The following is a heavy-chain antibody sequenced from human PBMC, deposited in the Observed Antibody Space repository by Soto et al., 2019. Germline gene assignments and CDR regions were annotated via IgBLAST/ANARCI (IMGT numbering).Heavy chain of an antibody. V-gene: IGHV5-51*01. CDR1: GYSLTSYW. Sequence: PGESLKISCKGSGYSLTSYWIGWVRQMPGKGLEWMGIIYPGDSDTRYSPSFQGQVTISADKSISTAYLQWSSLKASDTAMYYCARHIASIVVVTAPGYDIWGQGTMVTVSS. CDR3: ARHIASIVVVTAPGYDI. D-gene: IGHD2-2*01. CDR2: IYPGDSDT. J-gene: IGHJ3*02.